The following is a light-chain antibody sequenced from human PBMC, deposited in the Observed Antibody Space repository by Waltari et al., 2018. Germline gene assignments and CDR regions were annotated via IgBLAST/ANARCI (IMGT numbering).Light chain of an antibody. Sequence: IQMPQSPSSLPASVGARVPISCRASQRISSYLNWYQQQPGKAPRLLIYGAVSLQSGVPSRFSGSGSGTDFTLTISSLQTEDFATYYCQQTYRTPRTFGQGTKVDI. CDR2: GAV. CDR3: QQTYRTPRT. J-gene: IGKJ1*01. V-gene: IGKV1-39*01. CDR1: QRISSY.